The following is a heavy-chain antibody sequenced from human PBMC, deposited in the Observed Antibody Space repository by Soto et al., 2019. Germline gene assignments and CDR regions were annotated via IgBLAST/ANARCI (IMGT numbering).Heavy chain of an antibody. J-gene: IGHJ6*02. Sequence: GGSLRLSCAASGFTFSSYAMHWVRQAPGKGLEWVAVISYDGSNKYYADSVKGRFTISRDNSKNTLYLQMNSLRAEDTAVYYCARDGQIVVVPAAMYYYYYYGMDVWGQGTTVTVSS. CDR2: ISYDGSNK. CDR3: ARDGQIVVVPAAMYYYYYYGMDV. CDR1: GFTFSSYA. D-gene: IGHD2-2*01. V-gene: IGHV3-30-3*01.